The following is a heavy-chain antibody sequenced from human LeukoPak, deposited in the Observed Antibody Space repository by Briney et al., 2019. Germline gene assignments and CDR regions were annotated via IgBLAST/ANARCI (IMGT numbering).Heavy chain of an antibody. CDR1: GFTFSSYG. D-gene: IGHD4-17*01. CDR3: AREEISVTTVTTFHYYGMDV. V-gene: IGHV3-33*01. Sequence: TGGSLRLSCAASGFTFSSYGMHWVRQAPGKGLEWVAVIWYDGSNKYYADSVKGRFTISRDNSKNTLYLQMNSLRAEDTAVYYCAREEISVTTVTTFHYYGMDVWGQGTTVTVSS. CDR2: IWYDGSNK. J-gene: IGHJ6*02.